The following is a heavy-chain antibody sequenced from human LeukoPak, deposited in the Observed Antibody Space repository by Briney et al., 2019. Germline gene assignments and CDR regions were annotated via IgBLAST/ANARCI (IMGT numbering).Heavy chain of an antibody. CDR2: IYYSGST. Sequence: SETLSLTCAVSGGSFTHYYWSWIRQPPGKGLQWIGYIYYSGSTNYNPSLKSRVTISVDTSKNQFSLKLSSVTAADTAVYYCARVRPIEYSSSFLDSAAFDIWGQGTMVTVSS. V-gene: IGHV4-59*01. CDR3: ARVRPIEYSSSFLDSAAFDI. J-gene: IGHJ3*02. CDR1: GGSFTHYY. D-gene: IGHD6-6*01.